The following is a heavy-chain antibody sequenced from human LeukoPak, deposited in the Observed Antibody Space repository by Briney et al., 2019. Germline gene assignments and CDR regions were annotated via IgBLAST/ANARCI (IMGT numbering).Heavy chain of an antibody. J-gene: IGHJ6*03. CDR3: ARDLYSSSRGYYYYYMDV. D-gene: IGHD6-13*01. CDR2: FYYSERN. Sequence: SETLSLTCAVSGGSISSGGYSWSWIRQPPGKGLEWIGYFYYSERNYYNPSLRSRVTISADTSKNQLSLKLSSVTAADTAVYYCARDLYSSSRGYYYYYMDVWGKGTTVTISS. V-gene: IGHV4-30-4*07. CDR1: GGSISSGGYS.